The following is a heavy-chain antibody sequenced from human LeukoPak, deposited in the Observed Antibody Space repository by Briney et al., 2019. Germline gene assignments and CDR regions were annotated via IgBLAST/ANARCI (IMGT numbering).Heavy chain of an antibody. CDR1: GFTFSGYG. CDR3: TRGGEAAGDY. CDR2: IRSNGGST. V-gene: IGHV3-64*01. D-gene: IGHD6-13*01. J-gene: IGHJ4*02. Sequence: GGSLRLSCAASGFTFSGYGMHWVRQAPGKGLEYVSGIRSNGGSTYYANSVKGRFTISRDNSKNTLYLQMASLRIDDMAVYYCTRGGEAAGDYWGQGALVTVSP.